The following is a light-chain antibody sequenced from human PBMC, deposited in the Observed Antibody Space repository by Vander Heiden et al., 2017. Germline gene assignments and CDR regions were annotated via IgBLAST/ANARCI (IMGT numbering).Light chain of an antibody. V-gene: IGKV3-20*01. Sequence: EIVSTQSPGTPSLYPGESATLSCRASQSISSSDLAWYQQKPGQAPRLLIYCASSSAAGIPDSCSGSGSGTDFTLTISGLEPEDFAVYYCQQYGSSRTFGQGTKVEIK. CDR2: CAS. CDR3: QQYGSSRT. CDR1: QSISSSD. J-gene: IGKJ1*01.